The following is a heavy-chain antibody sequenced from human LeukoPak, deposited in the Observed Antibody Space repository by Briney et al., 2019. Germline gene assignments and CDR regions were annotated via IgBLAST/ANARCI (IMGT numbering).Heavy chain of an antibody. CDR3: ARFSRSACQPGRYSSTTWDA. D-gene: IGHD3-10*01. CDR2: INHSGST. Sequence: SETLSLTCAVYGGSFSGYYWSWIRQPPGKGLEWIGEINHSGSTNYNPSLKSRVTISVDTSKNQFSLKLSSVTAADTAVYYCARFSRSACQPGRYSSTTWDAWAKGTTLTVSS. CDR1: GGSFSGYY. J-gene: IGHJ6*04. V-gene: IGHV4-34*01.